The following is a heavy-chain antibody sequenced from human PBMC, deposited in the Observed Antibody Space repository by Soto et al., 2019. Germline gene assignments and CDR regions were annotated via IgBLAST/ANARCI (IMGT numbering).Heavy chain of an antibody. D-gene: IGHD3-22*01. CDR3: ANDWGYYDSSGYYWSSFDY. J-gene: IGHJ4*02. Sequence: GGSLRLSCAAPGFTFSSYSMNWVRQAPGKGLEWVSSISSSSSYIYYADSVKGRFTISRDNAKNSLYLQMNSLRAEDTAVYYCANDWGYYDSSGYYWSSFDYWGQGTLVTVSS. CDR1: GFTFSSYS. CDR2: ISSSSSYI. V-gene: IGHV3-21*01.